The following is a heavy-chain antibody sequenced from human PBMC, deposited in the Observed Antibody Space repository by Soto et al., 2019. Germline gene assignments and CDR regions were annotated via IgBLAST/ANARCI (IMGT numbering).Heavy chain of an antibody. J-gene: IGHJ4*02. CDR3: ASSLLYYCSSTSCYPPFDY. V-gene: IGHV3-21*01. Sequence: EVQLVESGGGLVKPGGSLSLSCAASGFTFSSYSMNWVRQAPGKGLEWVSSISSSSSYIYYADSVKGRFTISRDNAKNSLYLQMNSLRAEDTAMYYCASSLLYYCSSTSCYPPFDYWGQGNLVTVSS. D-gene: IGHD2-2*01. CDR2: ISSSSSYI. CDR1: GFTFSSYS.